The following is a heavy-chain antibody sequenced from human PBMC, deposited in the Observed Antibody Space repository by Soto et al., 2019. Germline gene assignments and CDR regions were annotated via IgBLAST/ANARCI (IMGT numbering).Heavy chain of an antibody. Sequence: LRLSCAASGFTFSRFELHWVRQAPGKGLEWISYISSSGSTAYYASSVEGRFTISRDNANNSVYLQMDSLRAEDTALYYCTRAAWFPYLSFYWGQGALVTVSS. D-gene: IGHD3-10*01. CDR3: TRAAWFPYLSFY. CDR1: GFTFSRFE. J-gene: IGHJ4*02. V-gene: IGHV3-48*03. CDR2: ISSSGSTA.